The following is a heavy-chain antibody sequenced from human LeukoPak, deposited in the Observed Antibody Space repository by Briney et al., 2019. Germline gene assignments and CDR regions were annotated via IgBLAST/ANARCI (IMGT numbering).Heavy chain of an antibody. J-gene: IGHJ4*02. Sequence: PGGSLRLSCVASGFTFSSYGMHWVRQAPGKGLEWVAFIRYDGSNKYYADSVKGRFTISRDNSKNTLYLQMNSRRAEDTAVYYCAPTPAYSYGYGWFDYWGQGTLVTVSS. D-gene: IGHD5-18*01. V-gene: IGHV3-30*02. CDR3: APTPAYSYGYGWFDY. CDR2: IRYDGSNK. CDR1: GFTFSSYG.